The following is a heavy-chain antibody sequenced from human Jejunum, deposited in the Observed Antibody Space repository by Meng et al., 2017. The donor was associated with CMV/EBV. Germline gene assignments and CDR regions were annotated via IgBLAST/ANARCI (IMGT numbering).Heavy chain of an antibody. V-gene: IGHV4-59*01. CDR1: GGSINGYY. D-gene: IGHD3-3*01. J-gene: IGHJ5*02. Sequence: GGSINGYYWRWIRPPPGKGLERIGAIYYSGSTNYNPSFKSRVTISVDTSKNQFSLNLRSVTPADTAVYYCARGGGRGYYRNWSDPWGQGILVTVSS. CDR3: ARGGGRGYYRNWSDP. CDR2: IYYSGST.